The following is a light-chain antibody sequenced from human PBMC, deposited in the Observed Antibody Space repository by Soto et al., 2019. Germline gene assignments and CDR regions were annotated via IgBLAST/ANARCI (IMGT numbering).Light chain of an antibody. CDR3: QQLNSYPIT. J-gene: IGKJ5*01. CDR1: QGLSSD. CDR2: AAS. V-gene: IGKV1-9*01. Sequence: DIPLTQSPSFLSASVGDRVTITCRASQGLSSDLAWYQQKPGKAPKLLIYAASTLQSGVPSQFSGSGSGTEFTLTISSLQPEDFATYYCQQLNSYPITFGQGTRLEIK.